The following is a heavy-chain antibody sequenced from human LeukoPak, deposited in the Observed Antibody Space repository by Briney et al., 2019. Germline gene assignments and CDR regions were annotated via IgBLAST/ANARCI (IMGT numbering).Heavy chain of an antibody. CDR2: IYYSGST. J-gene: IGHJ4*02. CDR3: ARVQYSGSVDS. CDR1: GGSISSSSYY. D-gene: IGHD6-6*01. V-gene: IGHV4-39*07. Sequence: SETLSLTCTVSGGSISSSSYYWGWIRQPPGKGLEWIGSIYYSGSTYYNPSLKSRVTISVDTSKNQFSLKLSSVTAADTAVYYCARVQYSGSVDSWGQGTLVTVSS.